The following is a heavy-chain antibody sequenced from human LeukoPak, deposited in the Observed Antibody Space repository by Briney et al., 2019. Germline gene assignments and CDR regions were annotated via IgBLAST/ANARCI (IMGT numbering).Heavy chain of an antibody. CDR2: ISSSGSTI. J-gene: IGHJ5*02. Sequence: GGSLRLSCAASGFTFSDYYMSWIRQAPGKGLEWVSYISSSGSTIYYADSVKGRFTISRDNAKNSLYLQMNSLRAEDTAVYYCARHSDIVVVPAAPAADWFDPWGQGTLVTVSS. CDR3: ARHSDIVVVPAAPAADWFDP. D-gene: IGHD2-2*01. CDR1: GFTFSDYY. V-gene: IGHV3-11*04.